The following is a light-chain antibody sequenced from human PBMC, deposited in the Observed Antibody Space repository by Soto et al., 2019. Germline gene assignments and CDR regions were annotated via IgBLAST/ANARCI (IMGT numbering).Light chain of an antibody. CDR3: QSYDRSMSGDV. J-gene: IGLJ1*01. CDR2: GNI. CDR1: SANIGADYD. Sequence: QSVLTQPPAVSGAPGQRVTISHTGGSANIGADYDAHWYQLLPGSVPKLLIYGNINRPSGVPDRLYGSRSGTAASVAITGIEAEDEADYYCQSYDRSMSGDVFGAGPTVNVL. V-gene: IGLV1-40*01.